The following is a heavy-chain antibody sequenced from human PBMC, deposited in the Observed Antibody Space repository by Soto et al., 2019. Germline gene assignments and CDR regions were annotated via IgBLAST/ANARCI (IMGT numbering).Heavy chain of an antibody. CDR3: ASMIGDPVLSFDS. D-gene: IGHD3-10*02. Sequence: QVQLQESGPGLVKPSETLSLTCTVSGGSISSYYWSWIRQPPGKGLEWIGFIFYSGSTIYNPSLKSRVTISIDTSEYQFSLKLNSVTAAGTAVYYCASMIGDPVLSFDSWGQGTLVAVSS. CDR2: IFYSGST. J-gene: IGHJ5*01. CDR1: GGSISSYY. V-gene: IGHV4-59*01.